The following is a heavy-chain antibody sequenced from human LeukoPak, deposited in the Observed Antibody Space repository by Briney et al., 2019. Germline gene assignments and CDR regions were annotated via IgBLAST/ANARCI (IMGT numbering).Heavy chain of an antibody. CDR2: IYYSGST. D-gene: IGHD4-17*01. CDR1: GGSISSYY. V-gene: IGHV4-59*01. Sequence: SETLSLTCTVSGGSISSYYWSWIRQPPGKGLEWIGYIYYSGSTNYNPSLKSRVTISVDTSNNQFSLKLSSVTAADTAVYYCARFKGNYGDYPDAFDIWGQGTMVTVSS. CDR3: ARFKGNYGDYPDAFDI. J-gene: IGHJ3*02.